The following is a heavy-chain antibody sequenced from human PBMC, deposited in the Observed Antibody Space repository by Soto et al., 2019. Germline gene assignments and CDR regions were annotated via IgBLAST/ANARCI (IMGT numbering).Heavy chain of an antibody. J-gene: IGHJ4*02. CDR3: ARVAGHKNARFDT. D-gene: IGHD1-1*01. V-gene: IGHV1-2*02. Sequence: GASVKVSCKASGYSFTKYHMHWVRQAPGQGLEWMGWINPGSGVTNQAQKFQGRVTMNRDTSITTTYMELNSLTSDDTAVYYCARVAGHKNARFDTWGQGALVTVSS. CDR1: GYSFTKYH. CDR2: INPGSGVT.